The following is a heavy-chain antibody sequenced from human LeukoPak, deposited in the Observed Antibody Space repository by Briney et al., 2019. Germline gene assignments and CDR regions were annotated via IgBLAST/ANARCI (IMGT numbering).Heavy chain of an antibody. Sequence: SETLSLTCTVSGGSISSYYWSWIRQPAGKGLEWIGHIYNSGSTNYNPSLKGRVTMSVATSKNQFSLHLSSVTAADTAVYYCARSAFLVTAPGLYYFDYWGQGTLVSVSS. D-gene: IGHD6-13*01. CDR1: GGSISSYY. J-gene: IGHJ4*02. V-gene: IGHV4-4*07. CDR2: IYNSGST. CDR3: ARSAFLVTAPGLYYFDY.